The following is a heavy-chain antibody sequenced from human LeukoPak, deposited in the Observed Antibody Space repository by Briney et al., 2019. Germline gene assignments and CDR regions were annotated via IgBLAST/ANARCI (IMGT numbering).Heavy chain of an antibody. CDR3: ARDGAQLRFLWWLSHYDAFDI. V-gene: IGHV1-2*02. J-gene: IGHJ3*02. Sequence: GASVKVSCKASGYTFTGYYMHWVRQAPGQGLEWMGWINPNSGGTNYAQKFQGRVTMTRDTSISTAYMELSRLRSDDTAVYYCARDGAQLRFLWWLSHYDAFDIWGQGTMVTVSS. D-gene: IGHD3-3*01. CDR1: GYTFTGYY. CDR2: INPNSGGT.